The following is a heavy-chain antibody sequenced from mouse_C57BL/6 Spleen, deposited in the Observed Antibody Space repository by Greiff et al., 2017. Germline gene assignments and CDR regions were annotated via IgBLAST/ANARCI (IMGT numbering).Heavy chain of an antibody. D-gene: IGHD1-1*01. Sequence: VQLVESGAELMKPGASVKLSCKATGYTFTGYWIEWVKQRPGHGLEWIGEILPGSGSTNYNEKFKGKATFTADTSSNTAYMQLSRLTTEDSAIYYCARKADDYGSYFDYWGQGTTLTVSS. J-gene: IGHJ2*01. CDR2: ILPGSGST. V-gene: IGHV1-9*01. CDR1: GYTFTGYW. CDR3: ARKADDYGSYFDY.